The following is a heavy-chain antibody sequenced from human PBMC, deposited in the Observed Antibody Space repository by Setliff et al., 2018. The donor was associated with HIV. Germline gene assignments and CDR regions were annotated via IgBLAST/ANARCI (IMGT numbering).Heavy chain of an antibody. CDR1: GVSINTGSFY. Sequence: SETLSLTCTVSGVSINTGSFYWNWIRQPAGKGLEWIGFFYYGGSTDYNPALKNRVAISVDTSRNRVSLKMTSVTAADTAVYYCARARLLGGFLSWGRGALVTVSS. D-gene: IGHD7-27*01. CDR2: FYYGGST. V-gene: IGHV4-61*10. CDR3: ARARLLGGFLS. J-gene: IGHJ5*02.